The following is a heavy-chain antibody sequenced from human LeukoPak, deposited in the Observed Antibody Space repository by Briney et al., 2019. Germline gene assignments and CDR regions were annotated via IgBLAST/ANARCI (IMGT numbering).Heavy chain of an antibody. CDR1: GYTFTGYY. Sequence: ASVEVSCKASGYTFTGYYMHWVRQAPGQGLEWMGWINPNSGGTNYAQKFQGRVTMTRDTSISTAYMELSRLRSDDTAVYYCARVRPPARNYDFWSGYYPFDAFDIWGQGTMVTVSS. V-gene: IGHV1-2*02. CDR3: ARVRPPARNYDFWSGYYPFDAFDI. CDR2: INPNSGGT. J-gene: IGHJ3*02. D-gene: IGHD3-3*01.